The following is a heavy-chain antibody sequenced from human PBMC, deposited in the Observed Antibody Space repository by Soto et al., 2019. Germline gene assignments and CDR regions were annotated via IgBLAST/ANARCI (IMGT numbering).Heavy chain of an antibody. CDR2: IDIAGAT. D-gene: IGHD5-12*01. Sequence: EVQLVESGGGVVQPGESLRLSCAASGFTFSNFDMHWVRQTTGKGLEWVSAIDIAGATYYADSVKGRFTISREKAKNSLYLQMNSLRADDTAVYYCARAARWLQSRYFDLWGRGTLVTVSS. J-gene: IGHJ2*01. V-gene: IGHV3-13*01. CDR1: GFTFSNFD. CDR3: ARAARWLQSRYFDL.